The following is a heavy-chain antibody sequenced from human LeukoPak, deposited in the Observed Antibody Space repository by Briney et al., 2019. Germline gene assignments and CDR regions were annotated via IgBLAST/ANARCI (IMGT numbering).Heavy chain of an antibody. CDR3: ATLRDGYNAGDWYFDL. Sequence: PSETLSLTCTVSGGSISSYYWSWIRQPPGKGLEWIGYIYYSGSTNYNPSLKSRVTISVDTSKNQFSLKLSSVTAADTAVYYCATLRDGYNAGDWYFDLWGRGTLVTVSS. V-gene: IGHV4-59*08. CDR2: IYYSGST. J-gene: IGHJ2*01. CDR1: GGSISSYY. D-gene: IGHD5-24*01.